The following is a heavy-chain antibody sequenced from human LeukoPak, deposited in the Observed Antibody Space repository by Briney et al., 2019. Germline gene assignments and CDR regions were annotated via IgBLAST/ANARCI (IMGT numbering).Heavy chain of an antibody. CDR2: IRHDGSET. CDR3: ARDRWELLSNSYHYCGLDV. V-gene: IGHV3-7*01. J-gene: IGHJ6*02. CDR1: GFPFSSYW. D-gene: IGHD2-15*01. Sequence: PGGSLTLSCAASGFPFSSYWMSWVRQAPGKGLEWVANIRHDGSETYYVDSLRGRFTISRDNAKNLVYLQMSSLRAEDTAIYYCARDRWELLSNSYHYCGLDVWGQGTTVTVSS.